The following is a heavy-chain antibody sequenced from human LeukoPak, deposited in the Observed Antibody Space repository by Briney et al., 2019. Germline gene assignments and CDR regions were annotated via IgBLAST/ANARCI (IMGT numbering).Heavy chain of an antibody. CDR3: ARPRGWERRWYFDL. CDR1: GFTFSSYT. J-gene: IGHJ2*01. V-gene: IGHV3-21*01. CDR2: ISSSGTYI. Sequence: GGSLRLSCAASGFTFSSYTMNWVRQAPGKGLEWVSSISSSGTYIYYADSMKGRFTISRDNAKNSLYLQMDSLRAEDTAVYYCARPRGWERRWYFDLWGRGTLVTVSS. D-gene: IGHD1-26*01.